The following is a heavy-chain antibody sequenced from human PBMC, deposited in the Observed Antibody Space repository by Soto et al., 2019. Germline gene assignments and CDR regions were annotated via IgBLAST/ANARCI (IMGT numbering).Heavy chain of an antibody. CDR1: GFTFSSYW. Sequence: GGSLRLSCAASGFTFSSYWMSWVRQAPGKGLEWVANIKQDGSEKYYVDSVKGRFTISRDNAKNSLYLQMNSLRAEDTAVYYCARRSSGWGYYYYGMDVWGQGTTVTVSS. V-gene: IGHV3-7*05. D-gene: IGHD6-13*01. J-gene: IGHJ6*02. CDR2: IKQDGSEK. CDR3: ARRSSGWGYYYYGMDV.